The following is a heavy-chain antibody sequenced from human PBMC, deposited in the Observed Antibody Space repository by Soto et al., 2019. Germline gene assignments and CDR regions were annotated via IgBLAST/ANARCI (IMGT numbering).Heavy chain of an antibody. V-gene: IGHV1-18*01. Sequence: QVHLVQSGAEVKKPGASVKVSCKGSGYAFTTYGITWVRQAPGQGLEWMGWISAHNGNTNYVQKLQGRATVTRDTSTSTAYMELRSLRSDDTAVYYCARGRYGEYWGQGALVTVSP. CDR3: ARGRYGEY. CDR2: ISAHNGNT. D-gene: IGHD3-10*01. J-gene: IGHJ4*02. CDR1: GYAFTTYG.